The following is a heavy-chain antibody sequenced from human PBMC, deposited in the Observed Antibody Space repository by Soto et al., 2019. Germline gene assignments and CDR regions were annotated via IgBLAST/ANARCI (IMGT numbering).Heavy chain of an antibody. CDR2: IIPILRSA. CDR3: ARELGHCTTTVCSREFAFDI. V-gene: IGHV1-69*08. Sequence: ASVKVSCKASGGTFNNYILNWVRQAPGQGLEWMGQIIPILRSANYAQKFQGRVTITADESTSTASMELSSVRSEDTAIYYCARELGHCTTTVCSREFAFDIWGQGTKVTVSS. J-gene: IGHJ3*02. CDR1: GGTFNNYI. D-gene: IGHD2-2*01.